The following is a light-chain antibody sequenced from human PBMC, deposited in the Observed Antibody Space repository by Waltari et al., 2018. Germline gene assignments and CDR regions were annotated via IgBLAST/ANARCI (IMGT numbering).Light chain of an antibody. CDR2: WAS. V-gene: IGKV4-1*01. J-gene: IGKJ2*01. CDR1: QSLFYSPKNKNY. CDR3: HQYYTTPRT. Sequence: DIEMTQSPDSLGVSLGERATITCKSSQSLFYSPKNKNYLAWYQQKRGKPPRLLISWASTRESGVPDAFSGSGSGTYFTLTISSLQAEDVAVYYCHQYYTTPRTFGQGTKLEIK.